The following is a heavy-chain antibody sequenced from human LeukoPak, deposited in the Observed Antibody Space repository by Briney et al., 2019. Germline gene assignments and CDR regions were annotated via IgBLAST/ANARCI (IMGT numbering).Heavy chain of an antibody. CDR1: GVSISSYY. D-gene: IGHD3-10*01. CDR2: IYYSGST. J-gene: IGHJ6*04. CDR3: AREGRYYYGSGSLRDGMDV. V-gene: IGHV4-59*01. Sequence: PSETLSLTCTVSGVSISSYYWSWIRQPPGKGLEWIGYIYYSGSTNYNPSLKSRVTISVDTSKNQFSLKLSSVTAADTAVYYCAREGRYYYGSGSLRDGMDVWGKGTTVTISS.